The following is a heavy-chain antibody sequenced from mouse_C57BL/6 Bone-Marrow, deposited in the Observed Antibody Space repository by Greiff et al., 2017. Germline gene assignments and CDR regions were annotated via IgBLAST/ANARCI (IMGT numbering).Heavy chain of an antibody. Sequence: QVQLKESGAELVRPGASVTLSCKASGYTFTDYEMHWVKQTPVHGLEWIGAIDPETGGTAYNQKFKGKAILTADKSSSTAYMELSSLTSEDSTVSYCTDYSGNSYDYYAMDYWGQGTTVTVSS. CDR1: GYTFTDYE. D-gene: IGHD1-1*01. J-gene: IGHJ4*01. CDR2: IDPETGGT. CDR3: TDYSGNSYDYYAMDY. V-gene: IGHV1-15*01.